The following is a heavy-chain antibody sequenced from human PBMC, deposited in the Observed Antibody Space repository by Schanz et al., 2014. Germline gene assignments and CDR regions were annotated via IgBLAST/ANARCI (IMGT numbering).Heavy chain of an antibody. CDR3: AKDSTHIDIVLVPTAIDY. J-gene: IGHJ4*02. D-gene: IGHD2-2*01. Sequence: EVQLLESGGGLVQPGGSLRLSCEASGFTFITYTMNWVRQAPGKGLEWVSSISGRSSHIYYADSVKGRFTISRDNSKNTLYLHMNTLRSEDTAVYYCAKDSTHIDIVLVPTAIDYWGQGTLVTVSS. CDR1: GFTFITYT. CDR2: ISGRSSHI. V-gene: IGHV3-48*01.